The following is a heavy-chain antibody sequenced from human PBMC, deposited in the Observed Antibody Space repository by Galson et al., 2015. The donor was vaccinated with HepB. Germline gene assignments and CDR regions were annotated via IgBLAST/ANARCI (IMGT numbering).Heavy chain of an antibody. J-gene: IGHJ4*02. CDR2: MNPNSGNT. V-gene: IGHV1-8*01. CDR3: ARVPKGAAAGTNAEVRGFDY. Sequence: SCKASGYTFTSYDINWVRQATGQGLEWTGWMNPNSGNTGYAQKFQGRVTMTRNTSISTAYMELSSLRSEDTAVYYCARVPKGAAAGTNAEVRGFDYWGQGTLVTVSS. CDR1: GYTFTSYD. D-gene: IGHD6-13*01.